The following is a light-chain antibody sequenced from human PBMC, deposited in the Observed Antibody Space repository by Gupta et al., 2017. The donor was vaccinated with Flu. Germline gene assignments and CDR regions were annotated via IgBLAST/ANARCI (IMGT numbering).Light chain of an antibody. V-gene: IGLV1-44*01. Sequence: SVLTPPPSASVPPGQRVTISCSGSSSNIGDNAVNWFQWDPGTAPRLLIYRNDQRPSGVAERFAGSRYGTSAALAISGLQAEDEADYYCAAWYDSRNGVVFGGGTKLTVL. CDR3: AAWYDSRNGVV. CDR2: RND. CDR1: SSNIGDNA. J-gene: IGLJ2*01.